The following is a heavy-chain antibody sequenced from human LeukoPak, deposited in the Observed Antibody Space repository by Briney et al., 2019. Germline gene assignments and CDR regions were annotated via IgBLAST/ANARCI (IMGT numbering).Heavy chain of an antibody. Sequence: ASVKVSCKASGYTFTGYYMHWVRQAPGQGLEWMGWINPNSGGTNYAQKFQGRVTMTRGTSISTAYMELSRLRSDDTAVYYCARSPSDYGDFIDYWGQGTLVTVSS. J-gene: IGHJ4*02. CDR2: INPNSGGT. D-gene: IGHD4-17*01. CDR3: ARSPSDYGDFIDY. V-gene: IGHV1-2*02. CDR1: GYTFTGYY.